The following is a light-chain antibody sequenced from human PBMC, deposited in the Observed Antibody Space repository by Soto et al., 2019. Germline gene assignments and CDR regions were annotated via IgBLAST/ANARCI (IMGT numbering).Light chain of an antibody. CDR1: SSNIGSNY. CDR3: AAWDDSLSGYV. J-gene: IGLJ1*01. V-gene: IGLV1-47*02. Sequence: QSVLTQPPSASGTPGQRVTISCSGSSSNIGSNYVYWYQQLPGTAPKLLNFGNNQRPSGVPDRFSGSKSGTSASLAISGLRSEDEADYYCAAWDDSLSGYVFGTGTKVTVL. CDR2: GNN.